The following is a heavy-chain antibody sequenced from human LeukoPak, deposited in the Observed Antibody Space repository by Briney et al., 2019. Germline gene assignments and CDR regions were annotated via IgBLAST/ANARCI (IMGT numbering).Heavy chain of an antibody. Sequence: GGSLRLSCAASGFTFSDYYMSWIRQAPGKGLEWVSYISSSGSTIYYADSVKGRFTISRDNAKNSLYLQMNSLRAEDTAVYYCARASYYGDHGAYYYYGMDVWGQGTTVTVSS. CDR3: ARASYYGDHGAYYYYGMDV. V-gene: IGHV3-11*01. CDR1: GFTFSDYY. CDR2: ISSSGSTI. J-gene: IGHJ6*02. D-gene: IGHD4-17*01.